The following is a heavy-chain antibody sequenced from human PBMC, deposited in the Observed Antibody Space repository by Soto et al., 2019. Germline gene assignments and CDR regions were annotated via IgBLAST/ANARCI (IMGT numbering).Heavy chain of an antibody. CDR3: ARGGYYDSSGNAFDI. CDR2: IYHSGST. D-gene: IGHD3-22*01. Sequence: QLQLQESGSGLVKPSQTLSLTCAVSGGSISSGGYSWSWIRQPPGKGLEWIGYIYHSGSTYYNPSLKSRLTISVDRSKNQFSLKLSSVTAADTAVYYCARGGYYDSSGNAFDIWGQGTMVTVSS. V-gene: IGHV4-30-2*01. CDR1: GGSISSGGYS. J-gene: IGHJ3*02.